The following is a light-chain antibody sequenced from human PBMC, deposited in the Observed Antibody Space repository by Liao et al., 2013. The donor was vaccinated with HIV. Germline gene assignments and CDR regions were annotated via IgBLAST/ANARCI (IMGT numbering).Light chain of an antibody. V-gene: IGLV3-21*01. Sequence: SYELTQPPSVSVAPGETARITCGGNNIGSKSVQWYQQKPGQAPGLVIYYDSDRPSGIPERFSGSNSGNTATLTISETQALDEADYFCQTWDTNSWVFGGGTKLTVL. CDR3: QTWDTNSWV. CDR1: NIGSKS. CDR2: YDS. J-gene: IGLJ3*02.